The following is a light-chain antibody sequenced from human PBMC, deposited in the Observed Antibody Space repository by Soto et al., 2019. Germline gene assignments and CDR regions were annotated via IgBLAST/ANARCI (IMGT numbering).Light chain of an antibody. Sequence: EIVLTQSPGTLSLSPGENATLSCRASQSVSNSNLAWYQQKPGQAPRLLIYGTSRRATGIPDRFSGSGSDRDFTLTISRLEPEDFAVFYCQQYGSSPLFTFGPGTKVDIK. CDR1: QSVSNSN. CDR3: QQYGSSPLFT. CDR2: GTS. J-gene: IGKJ3*01. V-gene: IGKV3-20*01.